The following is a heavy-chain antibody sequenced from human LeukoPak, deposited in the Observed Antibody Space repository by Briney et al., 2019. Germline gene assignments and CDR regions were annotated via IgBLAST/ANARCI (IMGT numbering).Heavy chain of an antibody. CDR1: GFTFDDYA. Sequence: GGSLRLSCAASGFTFDDYAMHWVRQAPGKGLEWVSGISWNSGSIGYADSVKGRFNISRDNAKNSLYLQMNSLRAEDTALYYCAKVSDYKTYYYGMDVWGQGTTVTVSS. J-gene: IGHJ6*02. CDR2: ISWNSGSI. V-gene: IGHV3-9*01. CDR3: AKVSDYKTYYYGMDV. D-gene: IGHD4-11*01.